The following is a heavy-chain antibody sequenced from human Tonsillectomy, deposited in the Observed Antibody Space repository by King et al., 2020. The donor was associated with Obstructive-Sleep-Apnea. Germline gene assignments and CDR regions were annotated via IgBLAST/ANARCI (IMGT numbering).Heavy chain of an antibody. V-gene: IGHV2-5*02. J-gene: IGHJ6*02. CDR1: GLSLSSNGMR. Sequence: TLKESGPTLVKPTQTLTLTCTFSGLSLSSNGMRVAWIRQPPGKALEWLALIYWDDDKRYSPSLKSRLTITKDTSKNQVVLTMTNMDPVDTATYYCARPSGGHGMDAWGQGTTVTVSS. CDR2: IYWDDDK. CDR3: ARPSGGHGMDA.